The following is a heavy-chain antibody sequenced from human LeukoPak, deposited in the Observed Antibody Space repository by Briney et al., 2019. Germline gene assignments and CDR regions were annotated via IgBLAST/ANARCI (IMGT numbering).Heavy chain of an antibody. D-gene: IGHD5-24*01. CDR3: ARDVGLWLLNRGD. CDR2: INPNSGGT. Sequence: ASVKVSCKASGYTSTGYCMHWVRQAPGQGLEWMGRINPNSGGTNYAQKFQGRVTMTRDTSISTAYMELSRLRSDDTAVYYCARDVGLWLLNRGDWGQGTLVTVSS. J-gene: IGHJ4*02. V-gene: IGHV1-2*06. CDR1: GYTSTGYC.